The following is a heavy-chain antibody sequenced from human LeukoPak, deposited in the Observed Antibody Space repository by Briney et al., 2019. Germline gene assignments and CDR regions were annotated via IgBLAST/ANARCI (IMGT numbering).Heavy chain of an antibody. Sequence: GSVKVSCKASGYTFTSYGISWVRQAPGQGLEWMGWISTYSGYTNFAQKFQGRVTMTTEKSTSTAYMELRSLRSDDTAVYYCARDPVHFYDSSGYWTYWGQGTLVTVSS. J-gene: IGHJ4*02. CDR3: ARDPVHFYDSSGYWTY. D-gene: IGHD3-22*01. CDR2: ISTYSGYT. V-gene: IGHV1-18*01. CDR1: GYTFTSYG.